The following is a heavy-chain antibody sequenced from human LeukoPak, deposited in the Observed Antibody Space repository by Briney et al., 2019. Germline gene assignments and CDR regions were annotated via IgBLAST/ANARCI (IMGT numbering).Heavy chain of an antibody. CDR3: VSMVRGIGY. D-gene: IGHD3-10*01. CDR1: GFTFSSHA. J-gene: IGHJ4*02. Sequence: PGGSLRLSCAASGFTFSSHAMHWVRQAPGKGLEWVTLVWYDGNRKYYADSVKGRFTISRDNSKNSVYLQLNSLRPEDTAMYYCVSMVRGIGYWGQGTLVTVSS. V-gene: IGHV3-30*02. CDR2: VWYDGNRK.